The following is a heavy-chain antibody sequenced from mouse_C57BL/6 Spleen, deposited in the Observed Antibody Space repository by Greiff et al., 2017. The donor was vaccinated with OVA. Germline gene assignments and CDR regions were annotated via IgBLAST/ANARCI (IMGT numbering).Heavy chain of an antibody. Sequence: ESGPGLVKPSQSLSLTCSVTGYSITSGYYWKWIRQSPGNKLEWMGYISYDGSNNYNPSLKNRISITRDTSKNQFFLKLNSVTTEDTAPYYCATPANWDWYFDVWGTGTTVTVSS. CDR1: GYSITSGYY. CDR3: ATPANWDWYFDV. V-gene: IGHV3-6*01. D-gene: IGHD4-1*01. J-gene: IGHJ1*03. CDR2: ISYDGSN.